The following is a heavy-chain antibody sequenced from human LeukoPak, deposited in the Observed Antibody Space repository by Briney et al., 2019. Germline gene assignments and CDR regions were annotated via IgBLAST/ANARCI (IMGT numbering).Heavy chain of an antibody. J-gene: IGHJ5*02. CDR3: ARGTVFGVATNWFDP. D-gene: IGHD3-3*01. Sequence: SETLSLTCSVSGGSISGYYWSWIRQPPGKGLEWIGDMYYSGSTNYNPSLKSRVIISVDTSKNQFSLKLSSATTADTAVYYCARGTVFGVATNWFDPWGQGTLVTVSS. CDR2: MYYSGST. V-gene: IGHV4-59*01. CDR1: GGSISGYY.